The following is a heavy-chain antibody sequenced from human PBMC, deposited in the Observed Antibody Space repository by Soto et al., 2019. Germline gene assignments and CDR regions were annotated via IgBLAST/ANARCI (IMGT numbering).Heavy chain of an antibody. CDR3: ARGRFVYSGYDVLYYIDY. CDR1: GGSFSGYY. CDR2: INHSGST. J-gene: IGHJ4*02. V-gene: IGHV4-34*01. D-gene: IGHD5-12*01. Sequence: QVQLQQWGAGLLKPSETLSLTCAVYGGSFSGYYWSWIRQPPGKGLEWIGEINHSGSTNYNPSLKSRVTISVDTSKNQFSLQLSSVTAADTAVYYCARGRFVYSGYDVLYYIDYWGQGTLVTVSS.